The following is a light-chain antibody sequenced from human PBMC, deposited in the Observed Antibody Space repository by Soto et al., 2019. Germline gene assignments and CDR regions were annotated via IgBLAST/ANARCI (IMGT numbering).Light chain of an antibody. Sequence: QSALTQPASLSGSPGQSITISCTGTSSDIGSYNYVSWYQQHPGKAPKLIIFDVSYRPSGISDRFSGSKSGNTASLTISGLQSEDEADYYCSSYGASSTLFGGGTKVTVL. CDR2: DVS. CDR1: SSDIGSYNY. J-gene: IGLJ3*02. CDR3: SSYGASSTL. V-gene: IGLV2-14*03.